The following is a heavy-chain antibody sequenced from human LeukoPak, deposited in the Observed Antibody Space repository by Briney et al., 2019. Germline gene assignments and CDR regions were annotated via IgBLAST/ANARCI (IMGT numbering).Heavy chain of an antibody. CDR3: ARHYYDNTGYYYLDY. CDR1: GGAVTGSTYY. Sequence: SETLSLTCNVSGGAVTGSTYYWAWIRQPPGKVLEWIGSMYYSGSTYYNPSLKSRVTISVDTSKNQFSLKLSSVTAADTATYHCARHYYDNTGYYYLDYWGQGTLVTVSS. V-gene: IGHV4-39*01. D-gene: IGHD3-22*01. CDR2: MYYSGST. J-gene: IGHJ4*02.